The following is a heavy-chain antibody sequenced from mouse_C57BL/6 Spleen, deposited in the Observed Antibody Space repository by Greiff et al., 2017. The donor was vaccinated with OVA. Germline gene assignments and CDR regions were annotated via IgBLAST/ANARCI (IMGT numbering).Heavy chain of an antibody. D-gene: IGHD2-10*02. CDR3: ARELPRDY. CDR2: IDPEDGAT. V-gene: IGHV14-2*01. Sequence: VQLQQSGAELVKPGASVKLSCTASGFNIKDYYMHWVKQRTEQGLVWIGRIDPEDGATTYAPQFQGKATITADTSSDTAYLQLSSLTSEDTAVYYCARELPRDYWGQGTTLTVSS. CDR1: GFNIKDYY. J-gene: IGHJ2*01.